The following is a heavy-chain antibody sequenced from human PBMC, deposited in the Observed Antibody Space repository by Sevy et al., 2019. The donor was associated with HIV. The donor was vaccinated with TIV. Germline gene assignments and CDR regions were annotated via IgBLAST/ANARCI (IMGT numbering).Heavy chain of an antibody. Sequence: GGSLRLSCAASGFTFSNAWMSWVRQAPGKGLEWVGRIKSKTDGGTTDYAAPVKGRFTISRDDSKNTLYLQMNSLKTEDTAVYYCTRQYYDFWSRGFDPWGQGTLVTVSS. V-gene: IGHV3-15*01. J-gene: IGHJ5*02. CDR2: IKSKTDGGTT. CDR3: TRQYYDFWSRGFDP. CDR1: GFTFSNAW. D-gene: IGHD3-3*01.